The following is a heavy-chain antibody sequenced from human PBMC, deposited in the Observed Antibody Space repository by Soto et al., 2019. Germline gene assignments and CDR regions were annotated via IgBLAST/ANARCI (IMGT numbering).Heavy chain of an antibody. D-gene: IGHD5-18*01. CDR3: ARWDGYSYGPFY. Sequence: AASVKVSCKASGGTFSSYAINWVRQAPGQGLEWMGWISANNANTDYAQKLQGRVTMTTDTSTSTAYMELRSLRSDDTAVYYCARWDGYSYGPFYWGQGTLVTVSS. J-gene: IGHJ4*02. V-gene: IGHV1-18*01. CDR2: ISANNANT. CDR1: GGTFSSYA.